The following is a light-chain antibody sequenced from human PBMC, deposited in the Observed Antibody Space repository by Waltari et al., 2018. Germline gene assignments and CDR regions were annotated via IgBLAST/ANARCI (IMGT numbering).Light chain of an antibody. CDR3: QQYDISPLT. J-gene: IGKJ4*01. CDR1: QTIRTTD. Sequence: EIVLTQSPGTLSLSPGEGATLPCRTSQTIRTTDLAWYQQKPGQAPTLLIYGTFTRATGIPDRFTGSGSGTHFSLTISSLEPEDFATYYCQQYDISPLTFGGGTKVEIK. V-gene: IGKV3-20*01. CDR2: GTF.